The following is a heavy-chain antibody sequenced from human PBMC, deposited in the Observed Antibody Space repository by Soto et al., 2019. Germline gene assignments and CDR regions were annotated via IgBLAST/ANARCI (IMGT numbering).Heavy chain of an antibody. CDR1: GYSFRSYG. CDR2: INADNGDT. CDR3: ARVGLKYLRWFDP. D-gene: IGHD3-10*01. J-gene: IGHJ5*01. V-gene: IGHV1-3*01. Sequence: ASVNVSCKASGYSFRSYGIQWVRQAPGQSLEWMGWINADNGDTKYSQNFQDRVTIMRDTSASTVYMELSSLRTEDTAVYYCARVGLKYLRWFDPWGQGSLVTVSS.